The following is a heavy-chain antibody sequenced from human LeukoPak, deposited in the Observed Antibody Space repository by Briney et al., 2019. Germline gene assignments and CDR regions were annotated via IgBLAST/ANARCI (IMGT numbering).Heavy chain of an antibody. CDR1: GFTVSSNY. CDR2: IYSGGST. CDR3: ARDLSLYCSGGSCYSLNY. Sequence: GGSLRLSCAAYGFTVSSNYMSWVRQAPGKGLEWVSVIYSGGSTYYADSVKGRFTISRDNSKNTLYLQMNSLRAEDTAVYYCARDLSLYCSGGSCYSLNYWGQGTLVTVSS. D-gene: IGHD2-15*01. V-gene: IGHV3-66*01. J-gene: IGHJ4*02.